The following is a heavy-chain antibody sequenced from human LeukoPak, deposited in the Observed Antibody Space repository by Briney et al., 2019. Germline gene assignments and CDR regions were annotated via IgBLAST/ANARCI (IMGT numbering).Heavy chain of an antibody. V-gene: IGHV4-59*08. Sequence: SETLSLTCTVSGGSISSYYWSWIRQPPGKGLEWIGYIYYSGSTNYNPSLKSRVTISVDTSKNQFSLKLSSVTAADTAVYFCARYIYGYSYYFDYWGQGTLVTVSS. CDR2: IYYSGST. CDR3: ARYIYGYSYYFDY. CDR1: GGSISSYY. J-gene: IGHJ4*02. D-gene: IGHD5-18*01.